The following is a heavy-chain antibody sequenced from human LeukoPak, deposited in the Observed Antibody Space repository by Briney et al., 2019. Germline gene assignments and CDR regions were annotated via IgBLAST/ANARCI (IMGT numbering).Heavy chain of an antibody. CDR1: GASIHSSSYY. Sequence: PSETLPLTCTVSGASIHSSSYYWGWIRQPPGRGLEWIGIIFSSGSTYYSPSLKSRVSISVDTSKNQFSLKLSSVTAADTAVYYCARRHDFWSGYLYWGQGTLVTVSS. CDR3: ARRHDFWSGYLY. D-gene: IGHD3-3*01. J-gene: IGHJ4*02. CDR2: IFSSGST. V-gene: IGHV4-39*01.